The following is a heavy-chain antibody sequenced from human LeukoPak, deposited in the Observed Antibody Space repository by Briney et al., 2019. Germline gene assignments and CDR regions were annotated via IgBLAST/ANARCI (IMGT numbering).Heavy chain of an antibody. CDR3: ARGTFSGSYYYFDY. J-gene: IGHJ4*02. V-gene: IGHV4-4*07. Sequence: PSETLSLTCTVSGGSISSYYWSWIRQPVGKGLEWIGRIYTSGSTNYNPSLKSRVTMSVDTSKNQFSLKLSSVTAADTAVYYCARGTFSGSYYYFDYWGQGTLVTVSS. CDR2: IYTSGST. CDR1: GGSISSYY. D-gene: IGHD1-26*01.